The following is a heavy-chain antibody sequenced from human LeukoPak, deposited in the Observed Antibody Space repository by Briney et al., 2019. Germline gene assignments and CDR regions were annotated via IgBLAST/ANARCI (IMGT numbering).Heavy chain of an antibody. J-gene: IGHJ3*02. CDR1: GSSISSGSYY. D-gene: IGHD1-26*01. CDR3: ATTTSGGDAFDI. V-gene: IGHV4-39*07. Sequence: SETLSLTCTVSGSSISSGSYYWGWIRQPPVKGLEWIGNVYHSGSTYYNPSLKSRVTISVDTSKNQFSLNLRSVTAADTAVYYCATTTSGGDAFDIWGQGTMVTVSS. CDR2: VYHSGST.